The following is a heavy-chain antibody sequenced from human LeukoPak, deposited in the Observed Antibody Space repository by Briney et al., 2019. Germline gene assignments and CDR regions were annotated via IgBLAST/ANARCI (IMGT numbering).Heavy chain of an antibody. Sequence: GGSLRLSCAASGFTFSSYWMHWVRQSPGKGLVWVSRIHLDGRTTNYADSVKGRFTVSRDNAKNILYLQMDSLRPDDTAVYYCARGGSPSDHWGQGTLVSVSS. CDR3: ARGGSPSDH. D-gene: IGHD3-16*01. CDR1: GFTFSSYW. CDR2: IHLDGRTT. J-gene: IGHJ4*02. V-gene: IGHV3-74*01.